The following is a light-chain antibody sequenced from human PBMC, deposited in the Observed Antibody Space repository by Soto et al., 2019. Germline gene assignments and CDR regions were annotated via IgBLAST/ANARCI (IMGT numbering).Light chain of an antibody. CDR1: QDISNY. CDR2: DAS. J-gene: IGKJ1*01. V-gene: IGKV1-33*01. Sequence: DIQMTQSPSSLSASVGDRVTITCQASQDISNYLNWYQQKPGKAPKLLIYDASNWETGVPSRFSGSGSGTDFTFTISSLEPEDIAVYYCQQYGSSGTFGQGTKVDI. CDR3: QQYGSSGT.